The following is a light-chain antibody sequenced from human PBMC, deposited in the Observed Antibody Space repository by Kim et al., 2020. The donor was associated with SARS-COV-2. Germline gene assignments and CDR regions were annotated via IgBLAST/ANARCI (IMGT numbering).Light chain of an antibody. Sequence: GQSIPISCTGTSSDIGNYNFVSWSQQHPGKAPKLLIYDVSKRPSGVSDRFSGSKSGNTASLTISGLQAEDEADYYCSSHIGSSTWVFGGGTQLTVL. CDR3: SSHIGSSTWV. J-gene: IGLJ3*02. V-gene: IGLV2-14*04. CDR2: DVS. CDR1: SSDIGNYNF.